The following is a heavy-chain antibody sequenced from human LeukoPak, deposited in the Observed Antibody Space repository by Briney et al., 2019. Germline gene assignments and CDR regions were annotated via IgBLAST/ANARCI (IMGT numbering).Heavy chain of an antibody. V-gene: IGHV1-69*05. CDR1: GGTFSSYA. D-gene: IGHD6-13*01. J-gene: IGHJ6*03. CDR3: ARVTAFYSSSNYYYMDV. Sequence: SVKVSCKASGGTFSSYAISWVRQAPGQGLEWMGGIIPIFGTANYAQKFQGRVTITTDESTSTAYMELSSLRSEDTAVYYCARVTAFYSSSNYYYMDVWGKGTTVTVSS. CDR2: IIPIFGTA.